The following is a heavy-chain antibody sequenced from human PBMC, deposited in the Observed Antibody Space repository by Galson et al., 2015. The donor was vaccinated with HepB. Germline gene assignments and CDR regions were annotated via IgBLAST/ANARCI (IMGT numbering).Heavy chain of an antibody. CDR3: ARENGYSSGWLGVVWSGPSGQSYYFDY. D-gene: IGHD6-19*01. CDR1: GGTFSSYA. Sequence: SVKVSCKASGGTFSSYAISWVRQAPGQGLEWMGGIIPIFGTANYAQKFQGRVTITADESTSTAYMELSSLRSEDTAVYYCARENGYSSGWLGVVWSGPSGQSYYFDYWGQGTLVTVSS. J-gene: IGHJ4*02. CDR2: IIPIFGTA. V-gene: IGHV1-69*13.